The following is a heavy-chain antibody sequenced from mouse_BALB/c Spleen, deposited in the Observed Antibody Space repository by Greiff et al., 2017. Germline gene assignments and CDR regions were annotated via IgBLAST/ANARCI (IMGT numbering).Heavy chain of an antibody. D-gene: IGHD2-10*02. Sequence: EVKLVESGGGLVQPGGSLKLSCAASGFTFSSYGMYWVRQTPEKRLEWVATISDGGSYTYYPDSVKGRFTISRDNAKNNLYLQMSSLKSEDTAMYYCARDPGYGNYGAMDYWGQGTSVTVSS. CDR3: ARDPGYGNYGAMDY. J-gene: IGHJ4*01. CDR2: ISDGGSYT. CDR1: GFTFSSYG. V-gene: IGHV5-4*02.